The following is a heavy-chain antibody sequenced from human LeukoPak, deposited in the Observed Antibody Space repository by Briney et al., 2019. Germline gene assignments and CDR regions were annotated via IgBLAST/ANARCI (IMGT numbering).Heavy chain of an antibody. CDR1: GFTFSSYN. CDR3: ARNLKNYYDSNGYFDY. Sequence: GGSLRLSCVASGFTFSSYNINWVRQAPGEGLEWVPSISSSGDYIYYADSVKGRFTISRDNAKNSLYLQMNSLRAEDTAAYYCARNLKNYYDSNGYFDYWGQGTLVTVSS. CDR2: ISSSGDYI. J-gene: IGHJ4*02. D-gene: IGHD3-22*01. V-gene: IGHV3-21*01.